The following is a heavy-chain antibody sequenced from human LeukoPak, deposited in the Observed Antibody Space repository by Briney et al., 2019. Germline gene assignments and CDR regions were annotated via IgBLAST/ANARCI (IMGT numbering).Heavy chain of an antibody. CDR3: ARENYDILTGYTQGYFDY. D-gene: IGHD3-9*01. V-gene: IGHV3-21*01. Sequence: KPGGSLRLSCAASGFTFSSYSMNWVRQAPGKGLEWVSSIGSSSSYIYYADSVKGRFTISRDNAKNSLYLQMNSLRAEDTAVYYCARENYDILTGYTQGYFDYWGQGTLVTVSS. J-gene: IGHJ4*02. CDR1: GFTFSSYS. CDR2: IGSSSSYI.